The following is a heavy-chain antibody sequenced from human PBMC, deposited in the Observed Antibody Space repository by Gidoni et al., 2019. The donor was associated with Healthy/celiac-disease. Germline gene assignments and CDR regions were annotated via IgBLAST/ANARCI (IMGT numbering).Heavy chain of an antibody. Sequence: QVQLVESGGGLVKPGGSLRLSCAASGFTFSDYYMSWIRQAPGKGLELVSYISSSGSTIYYADSVKGRFTISRDNAKNSLYLQMNSLRAEDTAVYYCARGGCGGDCYPEGYYYYYGMDVWGQGTTVTVSS. CDR3: ARGGCGGDCYPEGYYYYYGMDV. J-gene: IGHJ6*02. CDR1: GFTFSDYY. D-gene: IGHD2-21*02. CDR2: ISSSGSTI. V-gene: IGHV3-11*01.